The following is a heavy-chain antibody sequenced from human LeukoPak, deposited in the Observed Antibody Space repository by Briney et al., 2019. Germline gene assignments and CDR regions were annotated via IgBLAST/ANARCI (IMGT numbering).Heavy chain of an antibody. CDR1: GFTFDDYA. Sequence: GGSLRLSCAASGFTFDDYAMHWVRQAPGKGLEWVSGISWNSGSIGYADSVKGRFTISRDNAKNSLYLQMNSLRAEDTALYYCAKEEGGYYLDYWGQGTLVTVSS. J-gene: IGHJ4*02. D-gene: IGHD3-22*01. CDR3: AKEEGGYYLDY. V-gene: IGHV3-9*01. CDR2: ISWNSGSI.